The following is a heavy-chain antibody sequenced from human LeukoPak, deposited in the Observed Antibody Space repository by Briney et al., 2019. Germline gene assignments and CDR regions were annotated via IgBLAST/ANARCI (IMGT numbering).Heavy chain of an antibody. J-gene: IGHJ3*02. CDR3: AKEGGGDIVVVPAAFAHAFDI. Sequence: GASLRLSCAASGFTFSSYAMSWVRQAPGKGLEGVSAISGSGGSTYYADSVKGRFTISRDNSKNTLYLQMNSLRAEDTAVYYCAKEGGGDIVVVPAAFAHAFDIWGQGTMVTVSS. D-gene: IGHD2-2*01. V-gene: IGHV3-23*01. CDR2: ISGSGGST. CDR1: GFTFSSYA.